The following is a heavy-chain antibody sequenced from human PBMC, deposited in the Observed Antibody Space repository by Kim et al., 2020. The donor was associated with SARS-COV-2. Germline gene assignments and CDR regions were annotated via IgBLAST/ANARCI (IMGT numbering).Heavy chain of an antibody. J-gene: IGHJ4*02. V-gene: IGHV4-4*07. CDR2: ITLTGGT. Sequence: SETLSLTCSVSGDSITNKEWSWIRQPAGKGLEWIGRITLTGGTAYNPSLQSRVTMSVDTSKTQFSLRLSFVTAADTAVYYCVEQDFGVPAVWGQGILVTVSS. CDR1: GDSITNKE. CDR3: VEQDFGVPAV. D-gene: IGHD4-17*01.